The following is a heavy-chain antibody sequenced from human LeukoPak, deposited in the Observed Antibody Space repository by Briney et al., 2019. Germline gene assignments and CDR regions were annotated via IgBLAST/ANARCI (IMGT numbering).Heavy chain of an antibody. J-gene: IGHJ4*02. V-gene: IGHV3-33*01. CDR3: ARRGLRNRGSGSYYY. D-gene: IGHD3-10*01. CDR1: GFTFSSYG. Sequence: PGRSLRLSCAASGFTFSSYGMHWVRQAPGKGLEWVAVIWYDGSNKYYADSVKGRFTISRDNSKNTLYLQMNSLRAEATAVYYCARRGLRNRGSGSYYYWGQRTLVTVSS. CDR2: IWYDGSNK.